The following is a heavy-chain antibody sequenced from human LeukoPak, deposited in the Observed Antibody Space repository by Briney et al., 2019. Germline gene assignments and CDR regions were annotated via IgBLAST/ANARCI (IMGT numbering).Heavy chain of an antibody. CDR2: IRSSGVTGTLI. Sequence: PGGSLRLSCAASGFTFRNYNMNWVRQAPGRGLEWLSCIRSSGVTGTLIYDADSVKGRFTVSRDNGGNTLYLQMGSLRAEDTAVYYCVRGSGWSGSQFGDPFEVWGQGTTVIVSS. CDR1: GFTFRNYN. V-gene: IGHV3-48*03. J-gene: IGHJ3*01. CDR3: VRGSGWSGSQFGDPFEV. D-gene: IGHD1-26*01.